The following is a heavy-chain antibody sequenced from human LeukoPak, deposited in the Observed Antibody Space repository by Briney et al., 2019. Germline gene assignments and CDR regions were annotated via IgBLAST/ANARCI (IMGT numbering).Heavy chain of an antibody. D-gene: IGHD1-26*01. J-gene: IGHJ5*02. V-gene: IGHV3-23*01. Sequence: GGSLRLSCAASGFTFSSYGMSWVRQAPGKGLEWVSAISGSGGSTYYADSVKGRFAISRDNSKNTLYLQMNSLRAEDTAVYYCAKGSGTYSLEWFDPWGQGTLVAVSS. CDR1: GFTFSSYG. CDR2: ISGSGGST. CDR3: AKGSGTYSLEWFDP.